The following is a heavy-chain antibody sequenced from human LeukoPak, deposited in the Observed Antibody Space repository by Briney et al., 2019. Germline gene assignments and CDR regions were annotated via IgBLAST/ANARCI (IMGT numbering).Heavy chain of an antibody. V-gene: IGHV3-53*01. Sequence: PPGASLRLSCAASGFTVSSNYMSWVRQSPGKGLEWVSVIYRGGSTYYANSVKGRFTLSRDNSKNTLYLQMNSLRAEDTAVYYCASLPIAAAGTSLYYWGQGTLVTVSS. D-gene: IGHD6-13*01. CDR2: IYRGGST. CDR3: ASLPIAAAGTSLYY. CDR1: GFTVSSNY. J-gene: IGHJ4*02.